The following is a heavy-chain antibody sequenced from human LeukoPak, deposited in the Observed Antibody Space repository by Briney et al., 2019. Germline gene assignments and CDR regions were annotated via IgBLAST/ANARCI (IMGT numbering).Heavy chain of an antibody. D-gene: IGHD6-6*01. V-gene: IGHV3-23*01. CDR1: GFTFRDSA. J-gene: IGHJ4*01. CDR3: AKSMEASI. Sequence: PGGSLRLSCAASGFTFRDSAMDWVRQAPGKGLEWVSLISHSGANTFYADSVKGRFTVSRDNSKNMMYLQMNSLRAEDTAVYYCAKSMEASIWGEATSVTVSS. CDR2: ISHSGANT.